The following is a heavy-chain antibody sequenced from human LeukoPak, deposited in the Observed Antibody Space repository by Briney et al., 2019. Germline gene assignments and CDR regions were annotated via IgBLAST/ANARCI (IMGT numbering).Heavy chain of an antibody. CDR3: ARGKVTIVGEDWFDP. J-gene: IGHJ5*02. Sequence: PGGSLRLSCAASGFTFSSYAMHWVRQAPGKGLEWVAVISYDGSNKYYADSVKGRFTISRDNSKNTLYLQMNSLRAEDTAVYYCARGKVTIVGEDWFDPWGQGTLVTVSS. V-gene: IGHV3-30-3*01. CDR2: ISYDGSNK. D-gene: IGHD4-17*01. CDR1: GFTFSSYA.